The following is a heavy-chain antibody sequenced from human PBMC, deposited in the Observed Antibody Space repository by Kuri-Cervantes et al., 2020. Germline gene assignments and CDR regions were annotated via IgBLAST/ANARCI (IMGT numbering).Heavy chain of an antibody. Sequence: GEFLKISCAASGFTFSSYGMHWVRQAPGKGLEWVAVIWYDGSNKYYADSVKGRFTISRDNSKNTLYLQMNSLRAEDTAVYYCARSMVGTQDYWGQGTLVTVSS. CDR1: GFTFSSYG. CDR3: ARSMVGTQDY. D-gene: IGHD1-26*01. J-gene: IGHJ4*02. CDR2: IWYDGSNK. V-gene: IGHV3-33*08.